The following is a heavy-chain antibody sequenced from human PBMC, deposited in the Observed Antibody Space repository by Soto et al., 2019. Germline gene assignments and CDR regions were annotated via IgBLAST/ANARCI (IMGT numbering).Heavy chain of an antibody. CDR1: GFTFSDAR. D-gene: IGHD4-17*01. Sequence: EVQLVESGGGLVKPGESLRLSCAASGFTFSDARMTWVRQAPGKGLEWVGRIKSKTDGGTTDYAAPVKGRFTISRDDSKNTLYLQMNSLKTEDTAAYYCIGTNYGDYGAYWGQGTLVTVSS. CDR2: IKSKTDGGTT. CDR3: IGTNYGDYGAY. V-gene: IGHV3-15*01. J-gene: IGHJ4*02.